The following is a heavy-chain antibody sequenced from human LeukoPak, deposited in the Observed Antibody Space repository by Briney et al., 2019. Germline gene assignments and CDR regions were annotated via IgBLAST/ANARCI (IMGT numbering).Heavy chain of an antibody. CDR1: GGTFSSYA. Sequence: SVKVSCKASGGTFSSYAISWVRQAPGQGLEWMGGIIPIFGTANYAQKFQGRVTITADESTSTAYMELRSLRSDDTAVYYCARVVSPDYYDSSGYYDYWGQGTLVTVSS. CDR3: ARVVSPDYYDSSGYYDY. V-gene: IGHV1-69*13. CDR2: IIPIFGTA. D-gene: IGHD3-22*01. J-gene: IGHJ4*02.